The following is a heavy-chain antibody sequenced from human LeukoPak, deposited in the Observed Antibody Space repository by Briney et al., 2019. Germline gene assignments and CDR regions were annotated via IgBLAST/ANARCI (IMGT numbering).Heavy chain of an antibody. CDR3: ASYSGYDPSYYYDSSPPFDY. CDR2: ISGSGGST. D-gene: IGHD3-22*01. CDR1: GFTFSSYG. J-gene: IGHJ4*02. Sequence: GGTLRLSCAASGFTFSSYGMSWVRQAPGKGLEWVSAISGSGGSTYYADSVKGRFTISRDNSKNTLYLQMNSLRAEDTAVYYCASYSGYDPSYYYDSSPPFDYWGQGTLVTVSS. V-gene: IGHV3-23*01.